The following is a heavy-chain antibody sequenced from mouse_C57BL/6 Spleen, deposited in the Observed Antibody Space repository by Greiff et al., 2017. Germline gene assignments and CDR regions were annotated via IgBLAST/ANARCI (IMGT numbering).Heavy chain of an antibody. J-gene: IGHJ3*01. CDR3: ARWDYGNYGAY. D-gene: IGHD2-1*01. CDR2: ISSGGSYT. Sequence: EVKLVESGGDLVKPGGSLKLSCAASGFTFSSYGMSWVRQTPDKRLEWVATISSGGSYTYYPDSVKGRFTISRDNAKNTLYLQMSSLKSEDTAMYYCARWDYGNYGAYWGQGTLVTVSA. V-gene: IGHV5-6*02. CDR1: GFTFSSYG.